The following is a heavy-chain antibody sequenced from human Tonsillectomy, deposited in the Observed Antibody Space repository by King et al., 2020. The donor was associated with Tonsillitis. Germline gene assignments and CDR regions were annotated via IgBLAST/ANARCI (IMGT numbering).Heavy chain of an antibody. V-gene: IGHV3-48*02. CDR3: ARKQQGGGPTLFEY. Sequence: VQLVESGGGLVQPGGSLRLSCAASGFTFSSYSMNWVRQAPGKGLEWVSYISSSSSSINYADTVKGRFTITRDNAKNSLYLQMKSLRDEDTAVYYCARKQQGGGPTLFEYWGQGTLVTVSS. D-gene: IGHD6-13*01. J-gene: IGHJ4*02. CDR2: ISSSSSSI. CDR1: GFTFSSYS.